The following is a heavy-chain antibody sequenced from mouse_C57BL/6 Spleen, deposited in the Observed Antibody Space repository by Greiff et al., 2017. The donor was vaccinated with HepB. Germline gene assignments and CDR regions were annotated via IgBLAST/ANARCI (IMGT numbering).Heavy chain of an antibody. CDR3: ARSYYYGGDYAMDY. J-gene: IGHJ4*01. D-gene: IGHD1-1*01. Sequence: VQVVESGPGLVAPSQSLSITCTVSGFSLTSYGVDWVRQSPGKGLEWLGVIWGVGSTNYNSALKSRLSISKDNSKSQVFLKMNSLQTDDTAMYYCARSYYYGGDYAMDYWGQGTSVTVSS. V-gene: IGHV2-6*01. CDR1: GFSLTSYG. CDR2: IWGVGST.